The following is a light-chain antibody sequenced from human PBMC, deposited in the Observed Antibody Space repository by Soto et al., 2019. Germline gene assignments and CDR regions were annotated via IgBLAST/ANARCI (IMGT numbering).Light chain of an antibody. J-gene: IGKJ1*01. CDR2: DAT. V-gene: IGKV3-20*01. CDR1: QSVSSSY. CDR3: QQYGTSPQT. Sequence: EIVLTQSPGTLSLSPGERATLSCRASQSVSSSYLAWYQQKPGQAPRLLVYDATTRATGIPDRFSGSGSGTDFILPISTLEPEDFAVYFCQQYGTSPQTFGQGTKVEIK.